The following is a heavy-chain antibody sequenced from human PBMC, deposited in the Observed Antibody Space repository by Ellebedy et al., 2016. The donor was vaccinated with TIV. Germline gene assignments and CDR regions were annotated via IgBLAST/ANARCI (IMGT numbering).Heavy chain of an antibody. CDR2: IYYSGST. CDR3: ARDRMTTVVTRALDI. Sequence: SETLSLTCTVSGGSISSSDYYWGWIRQPPGKGLEWIGSIYYSGSTYYNPSLKSRVTISADTSKNQFSLKLTAVTAADTAVYYCARDRMTTVVTRALDIWGQGTMVTVSS. J-gene: IGHJ3*02. D-gene: IGHD4-23*01. V-gene: IGHV4-39*07. CDR1: GGSISSSDYY.